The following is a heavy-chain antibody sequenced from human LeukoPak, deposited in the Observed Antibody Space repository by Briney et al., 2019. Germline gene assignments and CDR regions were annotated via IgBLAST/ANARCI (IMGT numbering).Heavy chain of an antibody. CDR2: IGTAGDT. J-gene: IGHJ4*02. CDR1: GFTFSDYD. Sequence: GGSLRLSCAASGFTFSDYDMHWVRQATGKGLEWVSAIGTAGDTYYTGSVKGRFTISRGNAKNSLYLQMNSLRAGDTAVYYCARVAKERVGGVYYFDYWGQGAMVTVSS. D-gene: IGHD1-1*01. V-gene: IGHV3-13*01. CDR3: ARVAKERVGGVYYFDY.